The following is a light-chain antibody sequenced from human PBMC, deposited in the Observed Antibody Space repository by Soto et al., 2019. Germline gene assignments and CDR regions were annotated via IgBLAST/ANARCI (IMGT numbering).Light chain of an antibody. CDR2: KVS. V-gene: IGKV1-5*03. J-gene: IGKJ2*01. CDR1: QTISNW. Sequence: DIQMTQSPSTLSASVGDRVTITCRASQTISNWLAWYQQKPGKAPKLLIYKVSTLHSGVPSRFSGGGSGTEFTLTITSLQPDDFATYYCQQYDSYPYTFGPGTKLDIK. CDR3: QQYDSYPYT.